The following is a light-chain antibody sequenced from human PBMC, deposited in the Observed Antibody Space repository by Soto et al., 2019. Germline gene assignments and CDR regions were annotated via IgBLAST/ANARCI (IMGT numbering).Light chain of an antibody. J-gene: IGLJ1*01. CDR1: SSDIGNYNA. V-gene: IGLV2-14*01. Sequence: QSVLTQPASVSGSPGQSITIPCTGTSSDIGNYNAVSWYQQHPGKAPKLIIYEVTNRPSGVSDRFSGSKSGNTASLTISGLQAEDEADYYCTSCITANTRCVFGSGTKVTVL. CDR2: EVT. CDR3: TSCITANTRCV.